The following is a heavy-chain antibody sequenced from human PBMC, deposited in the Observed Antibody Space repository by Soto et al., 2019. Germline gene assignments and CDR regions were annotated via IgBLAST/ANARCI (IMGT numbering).Heavy chain of an antibody. CDR3: ARVCFRYCDGVERDGHAP. V-gene: IGHV4-34*01. CDR1: GGSFSGYY. J-gene: IGHJ5*02. CDR2: INHSGST. Sequence: PPETLSLTCAVYGGSFSGYYWIWFRQPPGKGLEWIGEINHSGSTNYNPSLKSRVTISVDTSKNQFSLKLSSVTAADTAVYYCARVCFRYCDGVERDGHAPWSRGSPDTGSP. D-gene: IGHD2-21*01.